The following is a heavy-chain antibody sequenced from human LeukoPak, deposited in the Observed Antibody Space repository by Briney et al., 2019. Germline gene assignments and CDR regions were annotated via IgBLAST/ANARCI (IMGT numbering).Heavy chain of an antibody. Sequence: GGSLRLSCAASGFTFSSYAMTWVRQAPGKGLEWVSAISGSGGNTYYADSVKGRFTISRDNSKNTLYLQMNSLRAEDTAVYYCAKGGLLVASFDYWGRGTLVTVSS. CDR2: ISGSGGNT. J-gene: IGHJ4*02. CDR1: GFTFSSYA. D-gene: IGHD5-12*01. V-gene: IGHV3-23*01. CDR3: AKGGLLVASFDY.